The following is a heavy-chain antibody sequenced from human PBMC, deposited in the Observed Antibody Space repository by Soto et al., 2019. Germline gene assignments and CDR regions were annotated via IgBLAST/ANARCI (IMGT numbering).Heavy chain of an antibody. CDR1: NASITSSGYY. J-gene: IGHJ4*02. Sequence: QVQLQESGPRLVEASQTLSLTCTVSNASITSSGYYWSRVRQPPGKRLEWIGYIYHSGSTFYSPSLQSRLTMSVDTSKNQFSLTLRSVTAADTAVYHCARMSGTYYVPDYWGQGTLVTVSS. D-gene: IGHD1-26*01. CDR3: ARMSGTYYVPDY. V-gene: IGHV4-31*03. CDR2: IYHSGST.